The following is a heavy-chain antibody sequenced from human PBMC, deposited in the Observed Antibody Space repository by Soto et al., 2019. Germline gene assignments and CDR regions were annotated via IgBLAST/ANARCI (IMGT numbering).Heavy chain of an antibody. Sequence: EVQLSESGGGLVQPGGSLRLSCAATGFTVSGNYMSWVRQAPGKGLECISGIYSGGSTHYADSVKARFTISRDNSKNTVFLEMNSLRAEDSAVYYCARGLNFDVWGQGTLVTVSS. CDR2: IYSGGST. J-gene: IGHJ4*02. D-gene: IGHD3-9*01. V-gene: IGHV3-66*01. CDR3: ARGLNFDV. CDR1: GFTVSGNY.